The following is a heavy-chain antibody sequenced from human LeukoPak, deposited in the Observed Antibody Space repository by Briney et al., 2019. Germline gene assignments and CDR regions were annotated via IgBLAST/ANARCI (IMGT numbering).Heavy chain of an antibody. J-gene: IGHJ4*02. CDR2: IKQDGSEK. V-gene: IGHV3-7*01. CDR3: ARDTAGANDY. D-gene: IGHD1-26*01. CDR1: GFTFRNYW. Sequence: GGSLRLSCAASGFTFRNYWMSWVRQAPGKGLEWVANIKQDGSEKYYVDSVKGRFTISRDNSKNTLYLQMNSLRAEDTAVYYCARDTAGANDYWGQGTLVTVSS.